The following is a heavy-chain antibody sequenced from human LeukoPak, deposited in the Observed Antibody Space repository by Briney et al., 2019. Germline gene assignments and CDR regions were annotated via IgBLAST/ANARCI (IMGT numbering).Heavy chain of an antibody. V-gene: IGHV1-69*13. CDR2: ITPIFGTA. CDR3: ARDPMIAAAANGWFDP. Sequence: SVKVSCKASGGTFSSYAISWVRQAPGQGLEWMGGITPIFGTANYAQKFQGRVTITADESTSTAYMELSSLRSEDTAVYYCARDPMIAAAANGWFDPWGQGTLVTVSS. J-gene: IGHJ5*02. CDR1: GGTFSSYA. D-gene: IGHD6-13*01.